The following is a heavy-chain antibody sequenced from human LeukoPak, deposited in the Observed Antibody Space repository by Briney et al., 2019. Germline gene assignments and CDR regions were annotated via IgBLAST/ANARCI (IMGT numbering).Heavy chain of an antibody. D-gene: IGHD3-22*01. CDR1: GFTFSDCW. Sequence: GGSLRLSCAASGFTFSDCWMHWVRQRPGEGLEYVSRITTDGSSTTYADSVKGRFTVSRDNAKNTLYLRMNSLRAEDTAVYYCARGASSGNLKDAFDIWGQGTMVTVAS. CDR3: ARGASSGNLKDAFDI. CDR2: ITTDGSST. J-gene: IGHJ3*02. V-gene: IGHV3-74*01.